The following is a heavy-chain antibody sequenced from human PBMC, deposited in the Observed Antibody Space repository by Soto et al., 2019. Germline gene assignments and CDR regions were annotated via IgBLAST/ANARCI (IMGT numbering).Heavy chain of an antibody. D-gene: IGHD6-13*01. CDR1: GFTFSTYS. J-gene: IGHJ4*02. CDR3: ARGRQYSSRWYEEY. V-gene: IGHV3-21*01. CDR2: ISSSSSYI. Sequence: PGGSLRLSCAASGFTFSTYSMNWVRQAPGKGLEWVSSISSSSSYIYYADSVKGRFTISRDNAKNSLYLQMNSLRAQDTAVYYCARGRQYSSRWYEEYWGRGTLVTVSS.